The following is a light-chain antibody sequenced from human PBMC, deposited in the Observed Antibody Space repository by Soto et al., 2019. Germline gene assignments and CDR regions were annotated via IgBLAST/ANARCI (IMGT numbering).Light chain of an antibody. CDR3: QQYNSFSWT. J-gene: IGKJ1*01. Sequence: EIVMTQSPATLSVSPGERATLSCRASQSVSSSLAWYQQKPGQAPRLLIYGASTRATGIPARFSGSGSGTEFTLTISSLQPDDFATYYCQQYNSFSWTFGQGTKVDI. V-gene: IGKV3-15*01. CDR2: GAS. CDR1: QSVSSS.